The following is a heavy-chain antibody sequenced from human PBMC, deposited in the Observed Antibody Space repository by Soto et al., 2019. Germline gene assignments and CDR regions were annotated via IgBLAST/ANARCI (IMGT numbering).Heavy chain of an antibody. CDR2: ISYDGTKK. CDR1: GFTFSSYG. J-gene: IGHJ4*02. CDR3: AKEIGPSWYYFDH. Sequence: QVQLVESGGGVVQPERSLTLSCAASGFTFSSYGMHWVRQAPGKGLEWVATISYDGTKKYYVDSVKGRFTISRDNSKNTVYVQMNSLKTEDTAVYHCAKEIGPSWYYFDHWGQGTLVTVSS. V-gene: IGHV3-30*18.